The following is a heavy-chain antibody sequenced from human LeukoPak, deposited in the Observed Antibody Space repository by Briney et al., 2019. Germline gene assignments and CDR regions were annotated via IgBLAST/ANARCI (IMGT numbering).Heavy chain of an antibody. D-gene: IGHD2-2*01. CDR2: IKQDGSEK. CDR3: ARGPRYCSSTSCYDYYYYYYMDV. V-gene: IGHV3-7*01. J-gene: IGHJ6*03. CDR1: GFTFSSYW. Sequence: GGSLRLSCAASGFTFSSYWMSWVRQAPGKGLEWVANIKQDGSEKYYVDSVKGRFTVSRDNAKNSLYLQMNSPRAEDTAVYYCARGPRYCSSTSCYDYYYYYYMDVWGKGTTVTVSS.